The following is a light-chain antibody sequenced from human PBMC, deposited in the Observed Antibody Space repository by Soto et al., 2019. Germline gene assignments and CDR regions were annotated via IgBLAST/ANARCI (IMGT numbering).Light chain of an antibody. CDR3: QQLNTYPIT. CDR2: GAS. J-gene: IGKJ5*01. V-gene: IGKV3-15*01. Sequence: EIVMTQSPATLSVSPGERATFSCRASQSVSSNLAWYQQKPGQAPRLLIYGASIRATGIPARFSGSGSGTEFTLTISSLQPEDFATYYCQQLNTYPITFAQGTRLEIK. CDR1: QSVSSN.